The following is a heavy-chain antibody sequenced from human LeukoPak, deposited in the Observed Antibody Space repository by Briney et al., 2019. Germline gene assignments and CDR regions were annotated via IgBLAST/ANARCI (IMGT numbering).Heavy chain of an antibody. CDR3: ARDWEYSSGYYVY. V-gene: IGHV3-30-3*01. CDR2: ISYDGSNK. D-gene: IGHD3-22*01. CDR1: GFTFSSYA. J-gene: IGHJ4*02. Sequence: GGSLRLSCAASGFTFSSYAMHWVRQAPGKGLEWVAVISYDGSNKYYADSVKGRFTISRDNSKNTLYPQMNSLRAEDTAVYYCARDWEYSSGYYVYWGQGTLVTVSS.